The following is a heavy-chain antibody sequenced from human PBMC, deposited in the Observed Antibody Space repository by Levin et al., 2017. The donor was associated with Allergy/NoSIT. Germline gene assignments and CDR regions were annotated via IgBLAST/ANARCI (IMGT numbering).Heavy chain of an antibody. D-gene: IGHD3-16*02. V-gene: IGHV2-70*01. CDR2: IDWDDEK. J-gene: IGHJ3*01. CDR3: AREPGNFVWGRYRHSAFDV. Sequence: SGPTLVKSTQTLTLTCTFSGFSLSTSGMCVSWIRQPPGKALEWLAVIDWDDEKYYSTSLKTRLTISKDTSKNQVVLTMTNMDPVDTATYYGAREPGNFVWGRYRHSAFDVWGQGTMVTVSS. CDR1: GFSLSTSGMC.